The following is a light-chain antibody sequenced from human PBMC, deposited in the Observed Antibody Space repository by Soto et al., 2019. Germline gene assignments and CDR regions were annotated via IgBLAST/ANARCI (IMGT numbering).Light chain of an antibody. V-gene: IGLV1-44*01. J-gene: IGLJ3*02. CDR2: SNN. CDR1: SSNIGSNT. Sequence: QSVLTQPPSASGTPVQSVTISCSGISSNIGSNTVNWYQQLPGTAPKLLIYSNNQRPSGVPDRFSGSKSGTSASLAISGLQSEDEADYYCAAWDDSLNGWVFGGGTKLTVL. CDR3: AAWDDSLNGWV.